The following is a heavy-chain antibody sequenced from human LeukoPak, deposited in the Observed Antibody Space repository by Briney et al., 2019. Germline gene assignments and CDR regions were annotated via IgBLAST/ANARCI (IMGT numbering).Heavy chain of an antibody. CDR2: INPNSGGT. J-gene: IGHJ3*02. V-gene: IGHV1-2*02. Sequence: GSVKVSCKASGYTFTGYYMHWVRQAPGQGLEWMGWINPNSGGTNYAETFQGRVTMTRDTSIITAYMELSRLRSDDTAVYYCARVLDDSCGYYFILGAFDIWGLGTMVTVSS. CDR3: ARVLDDSCGYYFILGAFDI. CDR1: GYTFTGYY. D-gene: IGHD3-22*01.